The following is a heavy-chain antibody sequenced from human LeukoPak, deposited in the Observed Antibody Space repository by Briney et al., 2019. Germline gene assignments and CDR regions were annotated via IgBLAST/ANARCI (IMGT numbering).Heavy chain of an antibody. J-gene: IGHJ4*02. V-gene: IGHV3-7*01. CDR1: GFTFSSYW. D-gene: IGHD3-10*01. CDR3: ARDPMYYYGSGSYYDDY. CDR2: IKQDGSEK. Sequence: GGSLRLSCAASGFTFSSYWMSWVRQAPGKGLEWVVNIKQDGSEKYYVDSVKGRFTISRDNAKNSLYLQMNSLRAEDTAVYYCARDPMYYYGSGSYYDDYWGQGTLVTVSS.